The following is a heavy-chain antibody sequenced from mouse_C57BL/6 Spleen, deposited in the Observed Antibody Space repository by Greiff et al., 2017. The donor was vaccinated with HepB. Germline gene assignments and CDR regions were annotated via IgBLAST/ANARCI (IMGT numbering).Heavy chain of an antibody. CDR3: AKDYYGSSYDYAMDY. J-gene: IGHJ4*01. Sequence: EVQGVESGGGLVKPGGSLKLSCAASGFTFSDYGMHWVRQAPEKGLEWVAYISSGSSTIYYADTVKGRFTISRDNAKNTLFLQMTSLRSEDTAMYYCAKDYYGSSYDYAMDYWGQGTSVTVSS. V-gene: IGHV5-17*01. CDR2: ISSGSSTI. CDR1: GFTFSDYG. D-gene: IGHD1-1*01.